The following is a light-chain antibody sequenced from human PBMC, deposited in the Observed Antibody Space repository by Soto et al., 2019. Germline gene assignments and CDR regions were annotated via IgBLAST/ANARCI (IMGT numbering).Light chain of an antibody. Sequence: QSALTQPASVSGSPGQSITISCTGTSSDVGGYNYVSWYQQHPGKAPKLMIYDVSNRPSGVSNRFSGSKSGNTASLTISGXXXXXXADYYCSSYTSSSTLDVFGTGTKLTVL. CDR1: SSDVGGYNY. J-gene: IGLJ1*01. CDR3: SSYTSSSTLDV. V-gene: IGLV2-14*01. CDR2: DVS.